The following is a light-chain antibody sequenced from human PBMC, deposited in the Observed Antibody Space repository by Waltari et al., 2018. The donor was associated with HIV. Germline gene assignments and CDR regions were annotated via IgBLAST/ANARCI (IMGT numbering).Light chain of an antibody. CDR3: QVWDRGTAV. V-gene: IGLV3-1*01. J-gene: IGLJ2*01. CDR1: DLTDKY. Sequence: SYDLTQPLSVSVSPGETASITCSGDDLTDKYAYWYQQKPGQSPLLVIYQDTQRPSGIPERFSGPSSGNTAALTISGTQPMDEADYFCQVWDRGTAVFGGGTKVTVL. CDR2: QDT.